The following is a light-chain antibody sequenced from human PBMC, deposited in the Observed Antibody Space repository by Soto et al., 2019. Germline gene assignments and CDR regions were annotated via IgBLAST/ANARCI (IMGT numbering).Light chain of an antibody. CDR1: QTIGSW. Sequence: DIQMTQSPSTLSGSVGDRVTITCRASQTIGSWLAWYQQKPGKAPKLLIYKASTLKSGVPSRFSGSGSGTEFTLTISSLQPDDFATYYCQEYHGYSWTFGQGTKVDIK. CDR3: QEYHGYSWT. J-gene: IGKJ1*01. V-gene: IGKV1-5*03. CDR2: KAS.